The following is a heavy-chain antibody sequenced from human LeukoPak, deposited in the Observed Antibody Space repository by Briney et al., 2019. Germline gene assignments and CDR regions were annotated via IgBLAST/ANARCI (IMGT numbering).Heavy chain of an antibody. CDR1: GGTFSSYV. J-gene: IGHJ4*02. V-gene: IGHV1-69*04. Sequence: SVKVSCKASGGTFSSYVISWVRQAPGQGLEWMGRIIPILGTANYAQKFQGRVTITADKSTSTAYMELSSLRSEDTAVYYCASPPADYYDSRDYFDYWGQGTLVTVSS. CDR3: ASPPADYYDSRDYFDY. D-gene: IGHD3-22*01. CDR2: IIPILGTA.